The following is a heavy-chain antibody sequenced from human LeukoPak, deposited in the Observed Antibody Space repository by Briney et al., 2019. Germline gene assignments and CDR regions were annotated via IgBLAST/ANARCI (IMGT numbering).Heavy chain of an antibody. CDR2: IIPIFGTA. Sequence: ASVKVSCKASGGTFSSYAISWVRQAPGQGLEWMGRIIPIFGTANYAQKFQGRVTITADKSTSTAYMELSSLRSEDTAVYYCARTYYYGSGSYYNRNYFDYWGHGTLVTVSS. V-gene: IGHV1-69*06. J-gene: IGHJ4*01. CDR1: GGTFSSYA. D-gene: IGHD3-10*01. CDR3: ARTYYYGSGSYYNRNYFDY.